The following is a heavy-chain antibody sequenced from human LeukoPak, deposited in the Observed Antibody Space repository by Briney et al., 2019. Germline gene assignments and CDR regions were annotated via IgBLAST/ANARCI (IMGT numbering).Heavy chain of an antibody. CDR3: AKELSGRSGYDY. J-gene: IGHJ4*02. V-gene: IGHV3-30*02. Sequence: GGSLRLSCAASGFTFSSYGMHWVRQAPGKGLEWVALIRYDGSNKYYADSVKGRFTISRDNSKNTLYLQMNSLRAEDTAVYYCAKELSGRSGYDYWGQGTLVTVSS. CDR1: GFTFSSYG. D-gene: IGHD3-10*01. CDR2: IRYDGSNK.